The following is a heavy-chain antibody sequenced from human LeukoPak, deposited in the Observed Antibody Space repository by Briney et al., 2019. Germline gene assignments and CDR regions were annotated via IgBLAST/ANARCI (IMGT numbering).Heavy chain of an antibody. CDR3: ARDIRTYSSGWYSSRN. Sequence: ASVKVSCKASGYTFSKYVMNWVRQAPGQGLEWMGWINTNTGNPTYAQGFTGRFVFSLDTSVSTAYLQISSLKAEDTAVYYCARDIRTYSSGWYSSRNWGQGTLVTVSS. J-gene: IGHJ4*02. CDR1: GYTFSKYV. V-gene: IGHV7-4-1*02. CDR2: INTNTGNP. D-gene: IGHD6-19*01.